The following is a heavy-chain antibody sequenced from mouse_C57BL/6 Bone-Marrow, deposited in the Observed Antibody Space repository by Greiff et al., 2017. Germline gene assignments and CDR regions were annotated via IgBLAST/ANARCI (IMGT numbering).Heavy chain of an antibody. J-gene: IGHJ1*03. CDR3: ARSRWLLQYFDV. D-gene: IGHD2-3*01. CDR1: YFAFMASA. CDR2: FTMYSDAT. V-gene: IGHV1-49*01. Sequence: KQSGAELVRPGSSVKLSCKDSYFAFMASAMHWVKQRPGLGLEWIGSFTMYSDATEYSENFKGQATFTANTSSSTAYIELSSLTSEDSAVYCCARSRWLLQYFDVWGTGTTVTVSS.